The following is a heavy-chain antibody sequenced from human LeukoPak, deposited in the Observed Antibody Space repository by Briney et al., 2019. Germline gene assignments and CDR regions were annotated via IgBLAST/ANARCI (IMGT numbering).Heavy chain of an antibody. J-gene: IGHJ6*03. CDR3: ASGTGTYYYYYYMDV. CDR2: IIPIFGTA. Sequence: GASVKVSCKASGGTFSSYAISWVRQAPGQGLEWMGGIIPIFGTANYAQKFQGRVTITADESTSTAYMELSSLRSEDTAVYYCASGTGTYYYYYYMDVWGKGTTVTVSS. V-gene: IGHV1-69*13. D-gene: IGHD1-1*01. CDR1: GGTFSSYA.